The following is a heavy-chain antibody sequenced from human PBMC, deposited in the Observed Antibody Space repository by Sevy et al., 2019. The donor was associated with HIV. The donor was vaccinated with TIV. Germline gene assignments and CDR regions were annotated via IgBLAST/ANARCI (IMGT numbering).Heavy chain of an antibody. Sequence: ASVKVSCKASGYTFTHYAIHWVRQAPGQRLEWMGWINAANGNTKYSQKFQGRVTITRDTSASTAYMELSSLISEDTAIYYCARALRTSVTKFEYWGQGTLVTVSS. D-gene: IGHD4-17*01. CDR2: INAANGNT. CDR3: ARALRTSVTKFEY. CDR1: GYTFTHYA. J-gene: IGHJ4*02. V-gene: IGHV1-3*01.